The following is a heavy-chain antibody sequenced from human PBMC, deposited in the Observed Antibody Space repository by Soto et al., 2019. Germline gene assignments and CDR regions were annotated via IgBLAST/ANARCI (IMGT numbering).Heavy chain of an antibody. CDR1: GFTFSSYS. V-gene: IGHV3-48*01. J-gene: IGHJ2*01. CDR3: ARDRGDIVVVVAATPWYFDL. CDR2: ISSSSSTI. D-gene: IGHD2-15*01. Sequence: PGESLKISCAASGFTFSSYSMNWVRQAPGKGLEWVSYISSSSSTIYYADSVKGRFTISRDNAKNSLYLQMNSLRAEDTAVYYCARDRGDIVVVVAATPWYFDLWGRGTLVTVSS.